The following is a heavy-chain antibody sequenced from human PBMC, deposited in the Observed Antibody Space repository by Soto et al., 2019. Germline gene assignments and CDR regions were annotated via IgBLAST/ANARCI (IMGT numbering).Heavy chain of an antibody. CDR1: GGTFSSYA. Sequence: GASVKGSCKASGGTFSSYAISWVRQAPGQGLEWMGGIIPIFGTANYAQKFQGRVTITADESTSTAYMELSSLRSEDTAVYYCASWEWELGLVYFQHWGQGTLVIVSS. CDR2: IIPIFGTA. CDR3: ASWEWELGLVYFQH. V-gene: IGHV1-69*13. D-gene: IGHD1-26*01. J-gene: IGHJ1*01.